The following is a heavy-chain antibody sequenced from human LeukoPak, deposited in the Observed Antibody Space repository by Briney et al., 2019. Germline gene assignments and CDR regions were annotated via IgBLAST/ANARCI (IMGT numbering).Heavy chain of an antibody. CDR1: DFTFSFYW. CDR2: ILPDGSEK. J-gene: IGHJ4*02. D-gene: IGHD6-19*01. V-gene: IGHV3-7*01. CDR3: GRLARNAWYAVDY. Sequence: GGSLRLSCAASDFTFSFYWMTWVRQAPGEGLEWVANILPDGSEKYYLDSVKGRFTISRDNPTNSLYLQINSLRAEDTALYYCGRLARNAWYAVDYWGQGTLVAVSS.